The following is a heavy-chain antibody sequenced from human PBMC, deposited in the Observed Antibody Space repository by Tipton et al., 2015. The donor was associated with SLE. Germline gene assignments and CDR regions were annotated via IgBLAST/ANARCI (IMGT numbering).Heavy chain of an antibody. J-gene: IGHJ4*02. Sequence: TLSLTCAVYGGSFSLYYWSWIRQPPGKGLEWIGYIYYGGSTNYNPSLKSRVTISVDTSKNQFSLRLSSVTAADTAVYYCARGTSIFGVVRHFDYWGQGTLVTVSS. CDR3: ARGTSIFGVVRHFDY. D-gene: IGHD3-3*01. V-gene: IGHV4-59*01. CDR2: IYYGGST. CDR1: GGSFSLYY.